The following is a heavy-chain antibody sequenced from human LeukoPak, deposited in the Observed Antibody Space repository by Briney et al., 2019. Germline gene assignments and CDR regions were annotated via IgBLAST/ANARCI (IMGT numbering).Heavy chain of an antibody. J-gene: IGHJ4*02. CDR2: ISGSGGST. CDR1: GFTFSSYA. CDR3: ATDIYSSGPRGY. V-gene: IGHV3-23*01. D-gene: IGHD6-19*01. Sequence: GGSLRLSCAASGFTFSSYAMSWVRQAPGKGREWVSAISGSGGSTYYADSVKGRFTISRDNSKNTLYLQMNSLRAEDTAVYYCATDIYSSGPRGYWGQGTLVTVSS.